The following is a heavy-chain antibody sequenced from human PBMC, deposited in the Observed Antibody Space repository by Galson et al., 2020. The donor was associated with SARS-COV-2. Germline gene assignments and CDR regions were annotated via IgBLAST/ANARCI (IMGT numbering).Heavy chain of an antibody. CDR2: ISWNSGSI. D-gene: IGHD1-26*01. Sequence: GGSLRLSCAASGLTFDDYAMHWVRQAPGKGLEWVSGISWNSGSIGYADSVKGRFTISRDNAKNSLYLQMNSLRAEDTALYYCAKLRVGATTGVDDWGQGTLVTVSS. CDR1: GLTFDDYA. V-gene: IGHV3-9*01. J-gene: IGHJ4*02. CDR3: AKLRVGATTGVDD.